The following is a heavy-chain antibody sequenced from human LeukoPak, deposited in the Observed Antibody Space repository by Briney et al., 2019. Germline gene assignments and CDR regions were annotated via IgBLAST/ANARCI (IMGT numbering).Heavy chain of an antibody. CDR2: LYYRGRT. CDR1: GGSISYYY. D-gene: IGHD1-1*01. V-gene: IGHV4-59*01. CDR3: ARGPNRYNFDY. J-gene: IGHJ4*02. Sequence: SETLSLTCTVSGGSISYYYWNWIRQPPGKGLEWIGYLYYRGRTNYNPSLKSRVTISVDTSRNQFSLKLTSVTAADTAVYYCARGPNRYNFDYWGQGTLVTVSS.